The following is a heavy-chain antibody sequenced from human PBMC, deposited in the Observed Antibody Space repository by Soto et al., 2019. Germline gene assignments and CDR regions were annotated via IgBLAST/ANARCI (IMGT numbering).Heavy chain of an antibody. D-gene: IGHD3-3*01. J-gene: IGHJ3*02. CDR3: AADPGYRRHDFWSGYPRAGAFDI. CDR2: IVVGSGNT. CDR1: VFTFTSSA. V-gene: IGHV1-58*02. Sequence: GASVKVSCKASVFTFTSSAMQWVRQARGQRLEWIGWIVVGSGNTNYAQKFQERVTITRDMSTSTAYMELSSLRSEDTAVYYCAADPGYRRHDFWSGYPRAGAFDIWGQGTMVTVSS.